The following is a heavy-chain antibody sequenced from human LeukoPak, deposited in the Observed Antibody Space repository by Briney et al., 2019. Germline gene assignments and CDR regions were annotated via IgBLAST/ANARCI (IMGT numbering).Heavy chain of an antibody. J-gene: IGHJ5*02. CDR3: ARDGLLRFLEWSRGGFDP. V-gene: IGHV4-4*07. D-gene: IGHD3-3*01. CDR2: IYTSGST. Sequence: SETLSLTCPVSGGSISSYYCSWIRQPAGKGLEWIGRIYTSGSTNYNPSLKSRVTMSVDTSKNQFSLKLSSVTAADTAVYYCARDGLLRFLEWSRGGFDPWGQGTLVTVSS. CDR1: GGSISSYY.